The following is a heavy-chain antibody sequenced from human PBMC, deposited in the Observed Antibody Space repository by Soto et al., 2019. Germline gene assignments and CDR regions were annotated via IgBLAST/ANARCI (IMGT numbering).Heavy chain of an antibody. CDR1: GFTFTSSA. Sequence: SVKVSCKASGFTFTSSAVQWVRQARGQRLEWIGWIVVGSGNTNYAQKFQERVTITRDMSTSTAYMELSSLRSEDTAVYYCAADPTYCYDSSGGRFDIWGQGTMVTVSS. V-gene: IGHV1-58*01. CDR3: AADPTYCYDSSGGRFDI. CDR2: IVVGSGNT. J-gene: IGHJ3*02. D-gene: IGHD3-22*01.